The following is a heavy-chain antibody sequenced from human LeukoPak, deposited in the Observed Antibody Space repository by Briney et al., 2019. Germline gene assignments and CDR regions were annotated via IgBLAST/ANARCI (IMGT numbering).Heavy chain of an antibody. CDR1: GFTFSSYW. CDR2: IKKDGSEK. D-gene: IGHD3-22*01. J-gene: IGHJ4*02. CDR3: ARGPYKYDSSGCFDY. V-gene: IGHV3-7*01. Sequence: GGSLRLSCAASGFTFSSYWMSWVRQAPGKGLEWVANIKKDGSEKYYVDSVKGRFTISRDNAKNSLYLQMNSLRAEDTAVYYCARGPYKYDSSGCFDYWGQGTLVTVSS.